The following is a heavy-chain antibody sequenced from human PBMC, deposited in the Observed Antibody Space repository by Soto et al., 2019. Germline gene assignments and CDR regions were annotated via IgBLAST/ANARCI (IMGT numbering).Heavy chain of an antibody. J-gene: IGHJ5*02. CDR3: ARAASRSIDLLSAFEP. V-gene: IGHV4-61*01. D-gene: IGHD3-10*01. CDR2: IYYSGTT. Sequence: SETLSLTCTFSGGCLSRGSYYWSWIRQPPGKGLEWIGYIYYSGTTKYNPSLKSRVTISVDTSKNQFSLKLTSVTAADTAVYYCARAASRSIDLLSAFEPRDKGTLVTVSS. CDR1: GGCLSRGSYY.